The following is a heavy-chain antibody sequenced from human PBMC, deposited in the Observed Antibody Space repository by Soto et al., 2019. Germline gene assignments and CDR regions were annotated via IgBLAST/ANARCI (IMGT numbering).Heavy chain of an antibody. D-gene: IGHD7-27*01. CDR1: GFTFANYE. V-gene: IGHV3-48*03. CDR2: ISYSGETI. Sequence: EVQLVESGGGLVQPGGSLRLSCAASGFTFANYEMNWVRQAPGKGLEWISYISYSGETIYYADSVKGRFSISRDNAKNSLYLRMNSLRAEDTAVYYCASPWGSFDYWGQGTLVTVSS. J-gene: IGHJ4*02. CDR3: ASPWGSFDY.